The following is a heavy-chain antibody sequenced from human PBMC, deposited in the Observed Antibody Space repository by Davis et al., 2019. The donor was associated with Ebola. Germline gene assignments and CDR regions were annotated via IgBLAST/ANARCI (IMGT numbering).Heavy chain of an antibody. CDR2: IYSRGNT. CDR1: GGSFSGYY. D-gene: IGHD2-2*02. V-gene: IGHV4-59*04. Sequence: SETLSLTCAVYGGSFSGYYWSWIRQPPGKGLEWIGYIYSRGNTYYNPSLKSRPTMSLDTSKNQLSLKLTSLTAADTAVYYCARALVVVPAAIHYYYYYYMDVWGKGTTVTVSS. J-gene: IGHJ6*03. CDR3: ARALVVVPAAIHYYYYYYMDV.